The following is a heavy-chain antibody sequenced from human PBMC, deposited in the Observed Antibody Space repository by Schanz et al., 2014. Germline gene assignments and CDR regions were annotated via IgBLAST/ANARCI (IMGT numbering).Heavy chain of an antibody. CDR1: GFTLSSYS. CDR3: AREEGWGIAAAGPKHYYYGMDV. Sequence: EVQLVESGGGLVKPGGSLRLSCAASGFTLSSYSMNWVRQAPGKGLEWVSSISSSSSYIYYADSVKGRFTVSRDNAKNSLYLQMNSLRAEDTAVYYCAREEGWGIAAAGPKHYYYGMDVCGQGTTVTVSS. J-gene: IGHJ6*02. D-gene: IGHD6-13*01. CDR2: ISSSSSYI. V-gene: IGHV3-21*01.